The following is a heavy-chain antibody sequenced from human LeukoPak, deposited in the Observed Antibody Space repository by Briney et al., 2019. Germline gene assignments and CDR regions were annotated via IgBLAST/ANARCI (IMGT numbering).Heavy chain of an antibody. J-gene: IGHJ4*02. V-gene: IGHV3-23*01. Sequence: GGSLRLSCAASGFTFTSYAMSLVRQAPGKGLEWVSAITGSGGSTYYADSVKGRFTISRDNSKNTLYLQINSLTVDDAALYYCARGGVYIGSFFDYWGQGTLVTVSS. CDR3: ARGGVYIGSFFDY. CDR2: ITGSGGST. D-gene: IGHD1-26*01. CDR1: GFTFTSYA.